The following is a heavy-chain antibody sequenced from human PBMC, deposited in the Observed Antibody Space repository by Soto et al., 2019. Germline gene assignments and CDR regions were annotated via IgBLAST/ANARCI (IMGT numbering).Heavy chain of an antibody. Sequence: QGQLVQSGAEVKKPGASVKVSCKASGYTFTRYGISWVRQAPGQGLEWMGWISGYNGDTKYAQKFQGRATMTIDTATTTTYMELRSQTSDDTAVYYCAKNGQPPYYYYGMDVWGQGTTVTVSS. CDR3: AKNGQPPYYYYGMDV. V-gene: IGHV1-18*01. D-gene: IGHD2-8*01. J-gene: IGHJ6*02. CDR2: ISGYNGDT. CDR1: GYTFTRYG.